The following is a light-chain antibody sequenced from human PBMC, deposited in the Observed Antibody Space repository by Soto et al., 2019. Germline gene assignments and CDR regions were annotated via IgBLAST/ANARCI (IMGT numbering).Light chain of an antibody. CDR3: LQFNTFPWT. V-gene: IGKV3-11*01. CDR1: QNISSY. CDR2: GAS. J-gene: IGKJ1*01. Sequence: IVLTQSPATLSLSPGKRATLSCRASQNISSYLIWYQQKPGQAPRLLIYGASSRATGIPDRFSGSGSGTDFTLTISSLQPDDFATYYCLQFNTFPWTFGQGTKVDIK.